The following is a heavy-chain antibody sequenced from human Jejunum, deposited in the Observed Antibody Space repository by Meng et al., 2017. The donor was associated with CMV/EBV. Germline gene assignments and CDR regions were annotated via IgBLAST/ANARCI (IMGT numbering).Heavy chain of an antibody. CDR3: ARDSSLVGTTQGPNFYYFYGMDV. D-gene: IGHD1-26*01. J-gene: IGHJ6*02. CDR2: IYYRGST. V-gene: IGHV4-39*07. Sequence: CLSRQPAGKRLAWIGIIYYRGSTYSTPSLKSRLTISLDISRNQFSLRLTSVTAADTAVYYCARDSSLVGTTQGPNFYYFYGMDVWGQGTTVTVSS.